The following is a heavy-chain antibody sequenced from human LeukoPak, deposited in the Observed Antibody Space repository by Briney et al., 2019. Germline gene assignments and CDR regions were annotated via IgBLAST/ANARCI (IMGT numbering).Heavy chain of an antibody. V-gene: IGHV3-30*18. Sequence: PGGSLRLSCAASGFTFSSYGMHWVRQAPGKGLEWVAVISYDGSNKYYADSVKGRFTISRDNSKNTLYLQMNSLRAEDTAVYYCAKDLVRGGSGWYPLDYWGQGTLVTVSS. CDR2: ISYDGSNK. D-gene: IGHD6-19*01. J-gene: IGHJ4*02. CDR3: AKDLVRGGSGWYPLDY. CDR1: GFTFSSYG.